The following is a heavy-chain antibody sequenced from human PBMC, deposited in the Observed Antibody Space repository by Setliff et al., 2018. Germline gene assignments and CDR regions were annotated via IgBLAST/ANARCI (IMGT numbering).Heavy chain of an antibody. CDR3: AREAPGYAFDI. D-gene: IGHD1-1*01. J-gene: IGHJ3*02. CDR2: IYYSGST. V-gene: IGHV4-30-4*08. Sequence: SETLSLTCTVSGGSISSGDYYWSWICQPPGKGLEWIGYIYYSGSTYYNPSLKSRVTISVDTSKNQFSLKLSSVTAAGTAVYYCAREAPGYAFDIWGQGTMVTVSS. CDR1: GGSISSGDYY.